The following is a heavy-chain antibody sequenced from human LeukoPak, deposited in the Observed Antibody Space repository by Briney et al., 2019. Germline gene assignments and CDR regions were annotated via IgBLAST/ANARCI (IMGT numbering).Heavy chain of an antibody. V-gene: IGHV3-23*01. J-gene: IGHJ3*02. CDR2: ITKSGDQT. D-gene: IGHD5-24*01. Sequence: GGSLRLPCVPSGITFSNSALSWVRQAPGKGLEWVSTITKSGDQTHYADSVRGLFTISRDIFKNTLYLQMNSLRAEDTAVYHCVKSAGKDGYRDVFDIWGQGTVVTVSS. CDR1: GITFSNSA. CDR3: VKSAGKDGYRDVFDI.